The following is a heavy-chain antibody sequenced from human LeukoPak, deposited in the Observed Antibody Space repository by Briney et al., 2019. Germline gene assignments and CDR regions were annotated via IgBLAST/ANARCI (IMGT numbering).Heavy chain of an antibody. Sequence: PGGSLRLSCAASGFTFDDYAMHWVRQAPGKGLEWVSLISGDGGSTYYADSVKGRFTISGDNSKNSLYLQMNSLRTEDTALYYCAKDTITMVRGGQVDVWGQGTTVTVSS. CDR1: GFTFDDYA. D-gene: IGHD3-10*01. V-gene: IGHV3-43*02. CDR3: AKDTITMVRGGQVDV. CDR2: ISGDGGST. J-gene: IGHJ6*02.